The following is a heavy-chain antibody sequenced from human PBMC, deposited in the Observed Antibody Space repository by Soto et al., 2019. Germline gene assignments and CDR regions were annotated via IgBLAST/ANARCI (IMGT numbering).Heavy chain of an antibody. Sequence: GGSLRLSCATSGFTFNYYAMYWVRQAPGQGLEWVAMISSDGHHQFYVDNLRGRFTVSRDNSKNTLFLQMNSLRPEDTAVYYCSRGTYYPQSSGLHADYWGPGTVVTVS. CDR2: ISSDGHHQ. V-gene: IGHV3-30*03. D-gene: IGHD3-22*01. J-gene: IGHJ4*02. CDR3: SRGTYYPQSSGLHADY. CDR1: GFTFNYYA.